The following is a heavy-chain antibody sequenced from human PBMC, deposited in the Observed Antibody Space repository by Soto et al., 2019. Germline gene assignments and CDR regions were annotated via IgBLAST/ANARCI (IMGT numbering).Heavy chain of an antibody. CDR2: IKPDVSER. J-gene: IGHJ4*02. CDR1: GFTFGTYW. Sequence: EVQLVESGGGLVQPGGSLRLSCAASGFTFGTYWMTWVRQAPGKGLECVGNIKPDVSERYYVDSVKGRFTISRDNAKNSLYLHMNSLRAEDTAVYYCATDLNWEQYWGQGTLVTVSS. D-gene: IGHD7-27*01. CDR3: ATDLNWEQY. V-gene: IGHV3-7*04.